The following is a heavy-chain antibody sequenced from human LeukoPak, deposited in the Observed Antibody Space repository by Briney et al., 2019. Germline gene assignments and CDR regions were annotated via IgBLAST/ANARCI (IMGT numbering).Heavy chain of an antibody. Sequence: PGGSLRLSCAASGFTFSSYSMDWVRQAPGKGLEWVSYISSSSSTIYYADSVKGRFTISRDNAKNSLYLQMNSLRAEDTAVYYCARGTYYYDSSGLIDFDYWGQGTLVTVSS. CDR1: GFTFSSYS. CDR2: ISSSSSTI. V-gene: IGHV3-48*01. CDR3: ARGTYYYDSSGLIDFDY. J-gene: IGHJ4*02. D-gene: IGHD3-22*01.